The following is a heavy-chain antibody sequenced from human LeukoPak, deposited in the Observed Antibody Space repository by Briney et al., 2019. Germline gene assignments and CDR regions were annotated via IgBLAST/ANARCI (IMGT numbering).Heavy chain of an antibody. J-gene: IGHJ4*02. CDR2: IYYRGNT. CDR1: GGSISSGGYY. CDR3: ARVPYYDSSGPYFDY. D-gene: IGHD3-22*01. Sequence: SETLSLTCTVSGGSISSGGYYWSWIRQHPGRGLEWIGYIYYRGNTYYNPSLKSRVTISIDSSKNHFSMKLSSVTAADTAVYYCARVPYYDSSGPYFDYWGQETLVTVSS. V-gene: IGHV4-31*03.